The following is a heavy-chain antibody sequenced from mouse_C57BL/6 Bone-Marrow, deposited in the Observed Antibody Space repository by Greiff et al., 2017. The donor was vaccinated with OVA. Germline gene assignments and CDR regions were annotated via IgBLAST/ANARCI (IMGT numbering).Heavy chain of an antibody. CDR2: IYPGSGST. D-gene: IGHD1-1*01. CDR1: GYTFTSYW. V-gene: IGHV1-55*01. CDR3: ARRGQNYYGSSYGGFDY. J-gene: IGHJ2*01. Sequence: VQLQQSGAELVKPGASVKMSCKASGYTFTSYWITWVKQRPGQGLEWIGDIYPGSGSTNYNEKFKSKATLTVDTSSSTAYMQLSSLTSEDSAVYYCARRGQNYYGSSYGGFDYWGQGTTLTVSS.